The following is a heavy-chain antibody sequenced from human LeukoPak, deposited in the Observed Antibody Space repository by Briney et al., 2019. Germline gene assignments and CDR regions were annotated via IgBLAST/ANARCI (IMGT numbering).Heavy chain of an antibody. V-gene: IGHV4-59*01. CDR2: IYYSGST. CDR1: GGSISSYY. Sequence: SETLSLTCTVSGGSISSYYWSWIRQPPGKGLEWIGYIYYSGSTNYNPSLKSRVTISVDTSKNQFSLKLSSVTAADTAVCYCARVPLRRWFDPWGQGTLVTVSS. CDR3: ARVPLRRWFDP. J-gene: IGHJ5*02.